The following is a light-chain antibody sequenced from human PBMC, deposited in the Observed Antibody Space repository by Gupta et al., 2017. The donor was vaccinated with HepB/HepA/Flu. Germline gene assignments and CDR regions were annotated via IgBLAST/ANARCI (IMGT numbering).Light chain of an antibody. V-gene: IGKV3-15*01. J-gene: IGKJ4*01. Sequence: ILMTQSPAPLSVSPGERVTLSCRASQSVSSNLAWYQQKPGQAPRLLFYRASTRATGVPARFSGSGSGTEFTLTISSLQSEDFAVYYCQQYDKWPPLTFGGGTKVEIK. CDR1: QSVSSN. CDR3: QQYDKWPPLT. CDR2: RAS.